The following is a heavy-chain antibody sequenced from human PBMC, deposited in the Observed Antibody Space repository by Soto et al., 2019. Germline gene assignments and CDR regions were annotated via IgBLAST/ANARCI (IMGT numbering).Heavy chain of an antibody. D-gene: IGHD6-6*01. J-gene: IGHJ5*02. V-gene: IGHV1-18*01. Sequence: GASVKVSCKASGYTFTSYGISWVRQAPGQGPEWMGWISAYNGNTNYAQKLQGRVTMTTDTSTSTAYMELRSLRSDDTAVYYCARAIKIAARQIRLDPWGQGTLVTVYS. CDR1: GYTFTSYG. CDR3: ARAIKIAARQIRLDP. CDR2: ISAYNGNT.